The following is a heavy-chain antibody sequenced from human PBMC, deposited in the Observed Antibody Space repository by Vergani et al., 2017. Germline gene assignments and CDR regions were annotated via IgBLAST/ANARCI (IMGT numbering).Heavy chain of an antibody. D-gene: IGHD3-3*01. Sequence: QLQLQESGSGLVKPSQTVSLTCAVSGDSISSGGYSWSWIRQPPGKGLEWIGYIYHSGNTFYNPSLKSRVTISVDRSKNQFSLKLTSVTAADTAVYFRARVASTARLERFYYYIDVWCKGTTVTVSS. CDR1: GDSISSGGYS. V-gene: IGHV4-30-2*01. CDR2: IYHSGNT. CDR3: ARVASTARLERFYYYIDV. J-gene: IGHJ6*03.